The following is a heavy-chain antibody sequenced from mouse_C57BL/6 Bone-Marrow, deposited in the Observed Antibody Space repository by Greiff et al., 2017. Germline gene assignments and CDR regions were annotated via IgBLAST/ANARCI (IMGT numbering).Heavy chain of an antibody. CDR2: IDPSDSYT. J-gene: IGHJ4*01. CDR1: GYTFTSYW. D-gene: IGHD2-4*01. Sequence: QVQLQQPGAELVMPGASVKLSCKASGYTFTSYWMHWVKQRPGQGLEWIREIDPSDSYTNYNQKFKGKSTLTVDKSSSTAYMQLSSLTSEDSAVYYCARYYDYESAMDYWGQGTSVTVSS. V-gene: IGHV1-69*01. CDR3: ARYYDYESAMDY.